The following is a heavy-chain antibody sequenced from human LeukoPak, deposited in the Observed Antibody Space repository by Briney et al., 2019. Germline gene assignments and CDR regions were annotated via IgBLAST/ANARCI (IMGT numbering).Heavy chain of an antibody. CDR2: MYYSGST. J-gene: IGHJ5*02. Sequence: SQTLSLTCTVSGGSISSGDYYWSWIRQPPGQGREWLAYMYYSGSTYYNPSLKSRVTMSADTSKNQFSLKLSSVTAADTAVYYCARPYYYDSMIDPWGQGILVTGSS. CDR3: ARPYYYDSMIDP. V-gene: IGHV4-30-4*01. CDR1: GGSISSGDYY. D-gene: IGHD3-22*01.